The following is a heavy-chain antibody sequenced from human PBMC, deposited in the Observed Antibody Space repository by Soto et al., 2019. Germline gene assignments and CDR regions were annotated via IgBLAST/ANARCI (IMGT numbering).Heavy chain of an antibody. D-gene: IGHD3-22*01. J-gene: IGHJ3*02. CDR2: IYYSGST. V-gene: IGHV4-59*08. CDR3: ARHLLLYYYDSSGYYLRDAFDI. CDR1: GGSISSYY. Sequence: QVQLQESGPGLVKPSETLSLTCTVSGGSISSYYWSWIRQPPGKGLEWIGYIYYSGSTNYNPSLHGRVTISVDTSKNQFSLKLSSVTAADTAVYYCARHLLLYYYDSSGYYLRDAFDIWGQGTMVTVSS.